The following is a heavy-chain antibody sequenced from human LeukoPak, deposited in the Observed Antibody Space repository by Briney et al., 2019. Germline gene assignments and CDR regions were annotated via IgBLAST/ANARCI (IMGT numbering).Heavy chain of an antibody. Sequence: SETLSLTCAVYGGSFSGYYWSWIRQPPGKGLEWIGEINHSGSTNYNPSLKSRVTISVDTSKNQFSLKLSSVTAADTAVYYCARVRNDWNHGSYMDVWGKGTTVTVSS. CDR3: ARVRNDWNHGSYMDV. J-gene: IGHJ6*03. V-gene: IGHV4-34*01. D-gene: IGHD1-1*01. CDR1: GGSFSGYY. CDR2: INHSGST.